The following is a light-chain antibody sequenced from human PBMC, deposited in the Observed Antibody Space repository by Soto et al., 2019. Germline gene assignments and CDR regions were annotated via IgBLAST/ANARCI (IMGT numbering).Light chain of an antibody. CDR3: QQFNVYPLT. Sequence: DIQLTQSPSFLSASVGDRVTITCRASQGIRDFLAWYQQKPGKAPKLLIYAASTLQTGVPTRFSGIAPGTEFTLIISDLLPADFATYYCQQFNVYPLTFGGGTKVEIK. CDR2: AAS. J-gene: IGKJ4*01. V-gene: IGKV1-9*01. CDR1: QGIRDF.